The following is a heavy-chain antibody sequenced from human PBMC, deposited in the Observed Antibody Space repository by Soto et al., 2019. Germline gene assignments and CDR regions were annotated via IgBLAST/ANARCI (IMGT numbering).Heavy chain of an antibody. CDR1: GGSISSGGYY. D-gene: IGHD3-16*01. CDR2: IYYSGST. V-gene: IGHV4-31*03. Sequence: SETLSLTCTVSGGSISSGGYYCSWIRQHPGKGLEWIGYIYYSGSTYYNPSLKSRVSISVDTSKNQFSLKLISVTAADTAVYYCALRLGDPGRLYFDYWGQGTLVTVSS. CDR3: ALRLGDPGRLYFDY. J-gene: IGHJ4*02.